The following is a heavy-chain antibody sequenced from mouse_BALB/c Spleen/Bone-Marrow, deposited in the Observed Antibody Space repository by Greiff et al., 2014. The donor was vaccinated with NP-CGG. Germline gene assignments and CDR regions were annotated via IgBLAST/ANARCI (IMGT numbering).Heavy chain of an antibody. CDR1: GFTFTDYY. CDR3: AREYGNYVRFAY. J-gene: IGHJ3*01. V-gene: IGHV7-3*02. D-gene: IGHD2-1*01. CDR2: IRNKANGYTT. Sequence: VQLKESGGGLVQPGGSLRLSCATSGFTFTDYYMSWVRQPPGKALEWLGFIRNKANGYTTENSASVKGRFTISRDNSQSILYLQMNTLRAEDSATYYCAREYGNYVRFAYWGQGTLVTVSA.